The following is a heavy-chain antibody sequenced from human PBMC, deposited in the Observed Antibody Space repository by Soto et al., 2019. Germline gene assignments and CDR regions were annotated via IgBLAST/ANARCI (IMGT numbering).Heavy chain of an antibody. CDR3: TRGLLGGAPSYTFHGMDV. D-gene: IGHD1-26*01. Sequence: EVQLVESGGGLVQPGWSLRLSCAASGFTFSDHYMDWVRQAPGKGLEWVARSRNRVNSHTTEYAASVKGRFTISRDEPKSSLYLQMNSLKIEDTAVYYCTRGLLGGAPSYTFHGMDVWGQGTTVTVSS. CDR1: GFTFSDHY. V-gene: IGHV3-72*01. CDR2: SRNRVNSHTT. J-gene: IGHJ6*01.